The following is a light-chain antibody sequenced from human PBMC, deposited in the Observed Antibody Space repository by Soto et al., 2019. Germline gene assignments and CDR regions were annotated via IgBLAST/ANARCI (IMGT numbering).Light chain of an antibody. V-gene: IGKV3-15*01. CDR2: GAS. Sequence: EIVMTQSPATLSVSPGERATLSCRASQSVSSKLAWYQQKPGQAPRLLIHGASTRATGIPARFSGSGSGTEFTLTISSLQSEDFAVYYCQQYNNWPRGTFGQGTKLEIK. CDR3: QQYNNWPRGT. CDR1: QSVSSK. J-gene: IGKJ2*01.